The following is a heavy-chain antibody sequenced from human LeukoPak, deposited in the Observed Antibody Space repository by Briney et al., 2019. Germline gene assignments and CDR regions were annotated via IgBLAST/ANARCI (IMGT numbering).Heavy chain of an antibody. CDR3: ARDAGYYDYVWGSYSPDAFDI. CDR1: GFTFSSYG. D-gene: IGHD3-16*01. J-gene: IGHJ3*02. V-gene: IGHV3-33*01. Sequence: GSLRLSGAASGFTFSSYGMHWVRQAPGKGLEGAAVIWYDGSNKYYADCVKGRFTISRDNSKNTLYLQMSSLRAEDTAVYYCARDAGYYDYVWGSYSPDAFDIWGQGTMVTVSS. CDR2: IWYDGSNK.